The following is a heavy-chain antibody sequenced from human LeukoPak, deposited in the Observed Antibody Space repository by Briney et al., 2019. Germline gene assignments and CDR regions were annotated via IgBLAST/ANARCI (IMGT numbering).Heavy chain of an antibody. CDR2: IYHSGST. Sequence: SETLSLTCAVSGYSISSGYYWGWIRQPPGKGLEWIGSIYHSGSTYYNPSLKSRVTISVDTSKNQFSLKLSSVTAADTAVYYCARSGYYLVYWGQGTLVTVSS. V-gene: IGHV4-38-2*01. CDR1: GYSISSGYY. J-gene: IGHJ4*02. D-gene: IGHD3-3*01. CDR3: ARSGYYLVY.